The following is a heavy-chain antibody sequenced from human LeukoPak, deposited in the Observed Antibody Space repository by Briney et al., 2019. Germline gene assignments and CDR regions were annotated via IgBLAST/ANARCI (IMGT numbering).Heavy chain of an antibody. V-gene: IGHV1-18*01. CDR3: ARDGHRVYYYDGSDYRFDY. J-gene: IGHJ4*02. D-gene: IGHD3-22*01. CDR1: GYTFTNYG. CDR2: ISGYNGNA. Sequence: ASVKVSCKASGYTFTNYGISWVRQAPGQGLEWMGWISGYNGNANYAHKLQGRVTMTSDTSTTTVYMELRSLRSDDTAVYYCARDGHRVYYYDGSDYRFDYWGQGTLVTVSS.